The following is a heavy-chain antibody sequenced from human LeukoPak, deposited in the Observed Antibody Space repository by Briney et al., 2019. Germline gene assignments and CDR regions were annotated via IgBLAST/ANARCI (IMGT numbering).Heavy chain of an antibody. J-gene: IGHJ4*02. D-gene: IGHD5-24*01. CDR1: GDSISSGGYY. CDR2: IYYSGST. CDR3: ARDRDGYNYFDY. V-gene: IGHV4-31*03. Sequence: SETLSLTCTVSGDSISSGGYYWSWIRQHPGEGLEWIGYIYYSGSTYYNPSLKSRVTISVDTSKNQFSLKLSSVTAADTAVYYCARDRDGYNYFDYWGQGTLVTVPS.